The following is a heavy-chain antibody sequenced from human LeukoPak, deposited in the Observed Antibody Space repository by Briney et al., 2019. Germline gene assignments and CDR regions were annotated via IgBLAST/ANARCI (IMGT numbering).Heavy chain of an antibody. CDR3: ARDLGAAAGPRFVVYMDV. CDR1: GYTFTSYY. D-gene: IGHD6-13*01. J-gene: IGHJ6*03. Sequence: ASVKVSCKASGYTFTSYYMHWVRQAPGQGLEWMGIINSSGGSTSYAQKFQGRVTMTRDTSTSTVYMELSSLRSEDTAVYYCARDLGAAAGPRFVVYMDVWGKGTTVTISS. V-gene: IGHV1-46*01. CDR2: INSSGGST.